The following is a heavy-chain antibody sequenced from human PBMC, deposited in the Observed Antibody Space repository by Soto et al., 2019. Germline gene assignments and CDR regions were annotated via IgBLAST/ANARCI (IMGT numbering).Heavy chain of an antibody. CDR3: ARESIAARGSFDY. D-gene: IGHD6-6*01. CDR1: GYTFTGYY. Sequence: ASVKVSCKASGYTFTGYYMHWVRQAPGQGLEWMGWINPNSGGTNYAQKFQGWVTMTRDTSISTAYMELSRLRSDDTAVYYCARESIAARGSFDYWGQGIRVTVSS. V-gene: IGHV1-2*04. CDR2: INPNSGGT. J-gene: IGHJ4*02.